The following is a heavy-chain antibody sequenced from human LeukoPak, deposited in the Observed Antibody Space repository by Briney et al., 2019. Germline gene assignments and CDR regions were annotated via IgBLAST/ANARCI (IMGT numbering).Heavy chain of an antibody. D-gene: IGHD3-22*01. J-gene: IGHJ6*03. CDR3: AKAPYYYDSSGYRNYMDV. V-gene: IGHV3-30-3*01. Sequence: GRSLRLSCAASGFTFSSYAMHWVRQAPGKGLEWVAVISYDGSNKYYADSVKGRFTISRDNSKNTLYLQMNSLRAEDTAVYYCAKAPYYYDSSGYRNYMDVWGKGTTVTVSS. CDR2: ISYDGSNK. CDR1: GFTFSSYA.